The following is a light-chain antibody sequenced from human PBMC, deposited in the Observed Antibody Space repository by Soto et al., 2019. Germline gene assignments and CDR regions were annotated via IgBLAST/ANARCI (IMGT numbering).Light chain of an antibody. J-gene: IGKJ1*01. CDR2: GAS. Sequence: IQLTQSPSSLYASVGDSGTITCRASQGISSNLAWYQQKPGRAPKLLIFGASTLQSGVPSRFSGSGSGTDFTLTISSLQPEDFATYFCQQHNSYPPWTFGQGTKVEIK. V-gene: IGKV1-9*01. CDR1: QGISSN. CDR3: QQHNSYPPWT.